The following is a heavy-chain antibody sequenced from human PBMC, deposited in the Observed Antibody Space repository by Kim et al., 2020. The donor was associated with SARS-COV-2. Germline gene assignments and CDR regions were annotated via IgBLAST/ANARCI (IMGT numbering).Heavy chain of an antibody. V-gene: IGHV3-53*01. J-gene: IGHJ4*02. CDR3: HLTTVTADYFDY. Sequence: YYADSGKGRFTISRDNSKNALYLQMNSLRAEDTAVYYCHLTTVTADYFDYWGQGTLVNVSS. D-gene: IGHD4-17*01.